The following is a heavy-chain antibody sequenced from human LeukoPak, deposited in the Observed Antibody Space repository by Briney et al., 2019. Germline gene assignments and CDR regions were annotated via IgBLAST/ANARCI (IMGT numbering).Heavy chain of an antibody. CDR1: GGSISTSSYY. CDR2: IYYSGST. V-gene: IGHV4-39*07. CDR3: ARSGYSYGADAFDI. J-gene: IGHJ3*02. D-gene: IGHD5-18*01. Sequence: SETLSLTCTVSGGSISTSSYYWDWIRQPPGKGLEWIGSIYYSGSTYYNPSLKSRVTISVDTSKNQFSLKLSSVTAADTAVYYCARSGYSYGADAFDIWGQGTMVTVSS.